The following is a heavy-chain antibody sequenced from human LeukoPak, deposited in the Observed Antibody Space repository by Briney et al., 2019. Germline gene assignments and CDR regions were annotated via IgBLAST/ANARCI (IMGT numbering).Heavy chain of an antibody. J-gene: IGHJ4*02. CDR1: GFTFSSYY. Sequence: GGSLRLSCAASGFTFSSYYMSWVRQAPGKGLEWVANIKQDGSEKYYADSVQGRFTISRDNAKNSLYLQMNSLGVEDTAVYYCARGHCSGGRCYSSLYDYWGLGTLVTVSS. CDR3: ARGHCSGGRCYSSLYDY. CDR2: IKQDGSEK. D-gene: IGHD2-15*01. V-gene: IGHV3-7*01.